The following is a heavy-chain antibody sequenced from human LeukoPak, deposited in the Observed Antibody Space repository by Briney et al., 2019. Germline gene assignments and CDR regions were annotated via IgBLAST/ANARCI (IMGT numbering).Heavy chain of an antibody. CDR2: ISGSGGST. Sequence: GGSLRLSCTASGFTFNNAWMNWVRQAPGKGLEWVSAISGSGGSTYYADSVKGRFTISRDNSKNTLYLQMNSLRAEDTAVYYCAKDYYGSGSYYPEYYFDYWGQGTLVTVSS. CDR3: AKDYYGSGSYYPEYYFDY. CDR1: GFTFNNAW. V-gene: IGHV3-23*01. J-gene: IGHJ4*02. D-gene: IGHD3-10*01.